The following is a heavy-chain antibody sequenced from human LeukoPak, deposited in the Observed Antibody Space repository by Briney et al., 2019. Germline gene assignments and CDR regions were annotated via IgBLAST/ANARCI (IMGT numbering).Heavy chain of an antibody. V-gene: IGHV3-30*04. CDR1: GFTFSSYA. CDR3: ARDSDYYGSVPRDY. D-gene: IGHD3-10*01. Sequence: PGGSLRLSCAAPGFTFSSYAMHWVRQAPGKGLEWVAVISYDGSNKYYADSVKGRFTISRDNSKNTLYLQMNSLRAEDTAVYYCARDSDYYGSVPRDYWGQGTLVTVSS. CDR2: ISYDGSNK. J-gene: IGHJ4*02.